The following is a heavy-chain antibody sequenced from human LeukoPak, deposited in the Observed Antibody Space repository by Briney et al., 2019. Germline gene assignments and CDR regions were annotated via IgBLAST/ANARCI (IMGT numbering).Heavy chain of an antibody. CDR3: ARDSGVDTAMITDLDY. D-gene: IGHD5-18*01. CDR2: IWYDGSNK. Sequence: RPGGSLRLSCAASGFTFSSYGMPWVRQAPGKGLEWVAVIWYDGSNKYYADSVKGRFTISRDNSKKTLSLQMNSLRAEDTALYYCARDSGVDTAMITDLDYWGQGTLVTVSS. J-gene: IGHJ4*02. CDR1: GFTFSSYG. V-gene: IGHV3-33*01.